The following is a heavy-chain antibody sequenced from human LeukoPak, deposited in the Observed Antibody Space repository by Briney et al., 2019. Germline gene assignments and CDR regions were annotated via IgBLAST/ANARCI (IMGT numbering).Heavy chain of an antibody. V-gene: IGHV3-74*01. J-gene: IGHJ4*02. CDR2: INGEGGT. Sequence: PGGSLRLSCAASGFTFSNYWMQWVRQAPGKGLVWVSRINGEGGTSYADSVKGRFTISRDNAKNTVHLQMNSPRAEDTAVYYCARDLVYGSGSCGHWGQGTLVTVSS. D-gene: IGHD3-10*01. CDR1: GFTFSNYW. CDR3: ARDLVYGSGSCGH.